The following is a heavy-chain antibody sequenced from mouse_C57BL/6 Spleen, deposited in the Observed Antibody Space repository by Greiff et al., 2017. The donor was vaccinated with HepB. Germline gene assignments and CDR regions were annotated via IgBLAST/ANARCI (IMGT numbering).Heavy chain of an antibody. CDR2: IDPSDSYT. CDR3: ARSGTTVVDYFDY. V-gene: IGHV1-50*01. J-gene: IGHJ2*01. D-gene: IGHD1-1*01. Sequence: QVHVKQPGAELVKPGASVKLSCKASGFTFTSYWMQWVKQRPGPGLEWIGEIDPSDSYTNYHQKFKGKATLTVDTSSSTAYMQLSSLTSEDSAVYYCARSGTTVVDYFDYWGQGTTLTVSS. CDR1: GFTFTSYW.